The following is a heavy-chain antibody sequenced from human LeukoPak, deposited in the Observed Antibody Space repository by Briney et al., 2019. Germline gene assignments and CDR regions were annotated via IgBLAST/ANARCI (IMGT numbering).Heavy chain of an antibody. CDR3: AKLGELLRFGELMGDY. Sequence: GGSLRLSCAASGFTFSSYGMSWVRQAPGKGLEWVSAISGSGGSTYYADSVKGRFTISRDNSKNTLYLQMNSLRAEDTAVYYCAKLGELLRFGELMGDYWGKGTLVTVS. V-gene: IGHV3-23*01. J-gene: IGHJ4*02. CDR1: GFTFSSYG. D-gene: IGHD3-16*01. CDR2: ISGSGGST.